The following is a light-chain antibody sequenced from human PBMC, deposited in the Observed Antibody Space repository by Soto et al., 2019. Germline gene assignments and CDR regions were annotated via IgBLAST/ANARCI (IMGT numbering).Light chain of an antibody. CDR1: QTIRTY. CDR3: QQSYNSPLT. CDR2: GAY. Sequence: DIQMTQSPSSLSASVGDRVTITCRASQTIRTYLNWYQQQPGKAPKVLIYGAYSLQSGVPSRISGSGSGTEVSRSISCLQPEDHSTYCCQQSYNSPLTFGGGTKVEIK. J-gene: IGKJ4*01. V-gene: IGKV1-39*01.